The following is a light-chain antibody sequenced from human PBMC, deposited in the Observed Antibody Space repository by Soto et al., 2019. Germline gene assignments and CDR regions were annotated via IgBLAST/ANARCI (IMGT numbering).Light chain of an antibody. CDR1: SSNIGAGYY. Sequence: QSVLPQPPSVSGAPGQRVTISCTGSSSNIGAGYYVHWYQQLPGTAPKLLIYGNSNRPAGVPDRFSGSKSGTSASLAITGLQAEDVADYYCQSYDSSRVVFCGGTKLTVL. CDR3: QSYDSSRVV. J-gene: IGLJ2*01. V-gene: IGLV1-40*01. CDR2: GNS.